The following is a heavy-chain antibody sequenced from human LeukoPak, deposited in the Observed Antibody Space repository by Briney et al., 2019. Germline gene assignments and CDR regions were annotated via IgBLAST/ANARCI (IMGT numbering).Heavy chain of an antibody. V-gene: IGHV4-59*08. CDR2: IFYSGVD. D-gene: IGHD3-10*01. CDR1: GGSINSYY. J-gene: IGHJ5*02. Sequence: SETLSLTCIVSGGSINSYYWSWIRQPPGKGLEWIGYIFYSGVDRYNPALESRVTISIDTSKNQFSLKLSSVTAADTAIYYCARHDNYPGFGRGFGPWGQGTLVTVSS. CDR3: ARHDNYPGFGRGFGP.